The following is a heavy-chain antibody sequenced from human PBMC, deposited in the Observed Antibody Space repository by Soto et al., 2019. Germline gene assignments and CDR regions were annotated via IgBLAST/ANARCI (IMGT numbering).Heavy chain of an antibody. CDR1: GGSFSGYY. CDR3: AREPAAAQYYFDY. V-gene: IGHV4-34*01. Sequence: SETLSLPCAVYGGSFSGYYWSWIRQPPGKGLEWIGEINHSGSTNYNPSLKSRVTISRDNAKNSLYLQMNSLRAEDTAVYYCAREPAAAQYYFDYWGQGTLVTVSS. CDR2: INHSGST. J-gene: IGHJ4*02. D-gene: IGHD6-13*01.